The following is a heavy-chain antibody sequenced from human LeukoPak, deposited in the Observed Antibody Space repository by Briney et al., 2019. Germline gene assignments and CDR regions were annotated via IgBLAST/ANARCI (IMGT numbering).Heavy chain of an antibody. CDR3: ASQSYYYDSSGYYYVDYFDY. J-gene: IGHJ4*02. Sequence: SETLSLTCTVSGGSISSGSYYWSWIRQPAGKGLEWIGRIYTSGSTNYNPSLKSRVTISVDTSKNQFSLKLSSVTAADTAVYYCASQSYYYDSSGYYYVDYFDYWGQGTLVTVSS. V-gene: IGHV4-61*02. CDR1: GGSISSGSYY. CDR2: IYTSGST. D-gene: IGHD3-22*01.